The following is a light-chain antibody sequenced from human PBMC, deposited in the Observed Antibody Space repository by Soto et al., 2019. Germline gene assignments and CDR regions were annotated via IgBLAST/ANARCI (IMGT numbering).Light chain of an antibody. CDR3: QQRSNWPPFT. Sequence: EIVLTQSPATLSLSPGERATLSCRASQSVSSYLAWYQQKPGQAPRLLIYDASNRATGIPARFSGSGSGTALTLTISSLEPQDFAVYYCQQRSNWPPFTFGPGTKVHIK. V-gene: IGKV3-11*01. J-gene: IGKJ3*01. CDR1: QSVSSY. CDR2: DAS.